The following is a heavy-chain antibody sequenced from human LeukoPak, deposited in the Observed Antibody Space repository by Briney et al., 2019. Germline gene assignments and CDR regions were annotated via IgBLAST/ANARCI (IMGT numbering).Heavy chain of an antibody. CDR3: AKGIGYSSSSSYDC. J-gene: IGHJ4*02. CDR2: IRYDGNTK. CDR1: GFTFNKDG. Sequence: PGGSLRLSCAASGFTFNKDGMHWVRQAPGKGLEWVTFIRYDGNTKYYADSVKGRFTISRDNSKNTLYLQMNSLRAEDTAVYYGAKGIGYSSSSSYDCWGQGTLVTVSS. V-gene: IGHV3-30*02. D-gene: IGHD6-13*01.